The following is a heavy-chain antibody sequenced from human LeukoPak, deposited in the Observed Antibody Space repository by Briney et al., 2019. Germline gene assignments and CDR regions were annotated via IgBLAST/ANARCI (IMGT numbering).Heavy chain of an antibody. CDR1: GFTFDDYA. CDR2: ISSSARTI. Sequence: GGSLRLSCAASGFTFDDYAMNWVRQAPGKGLEWVSYISSSARTIYYADSVKGRFTISRDNAKNSLYLQMNSLRTEDTAVYYCASSTAIGYWGQGTLVTVSS. V-gene: IGHV3-48*03. J-gene: IGHJ4*02. CDR3: ASSTAIGY.